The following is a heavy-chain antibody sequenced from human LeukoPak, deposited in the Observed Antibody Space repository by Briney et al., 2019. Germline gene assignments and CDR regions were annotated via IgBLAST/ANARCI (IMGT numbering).Heavy chain of an antibody. CDR1: GFTFSSYA. CDR2: ISGSCGST. CDR3: AKTLHSSTWDPKPPYYSYYMDV. D-gene: IGHD6-13*01. Sequence: GGSLRLSCAASGFTFSSYAMSWVRQAPGKGREWVSAISGSCGSTYYADSVKGRFTISRDHSKSTLFLQMNSLRDEDTAVYYCAKTLHSSTWDPKPPYYSYYMDVWGKGTTVTVSS. V-gene: IGHV3-23*01. J-gene: IGHJ6*03.